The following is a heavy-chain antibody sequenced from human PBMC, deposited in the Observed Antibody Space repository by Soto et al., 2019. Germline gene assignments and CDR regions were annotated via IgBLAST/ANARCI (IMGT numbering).Heavy chain of an antibody. V-gene: IGHV1-18*01. D-gene: IGHD2-21*01. Sequence: ASVTVSCKASGYTFTSYGISWVRQAPGQGLEWMGWISAYNGNTNYTQKLQGRVTMTTDTSTSTAYMELRSLRSDDTAVYYCARDLVRRPHIWFDPWGQGTLVTVSS. J-gene: IGHJ5*02. CDR3: ARDLVRRPHIWFDP. CDR2: ISAYNGNT. CDR1: GYTFTSYG.